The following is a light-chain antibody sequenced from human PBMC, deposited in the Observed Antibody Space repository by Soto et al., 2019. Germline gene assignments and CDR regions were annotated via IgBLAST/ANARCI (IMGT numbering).Light chain of an antibody. CDR3: EQYDKSIT. J-gene: IGKJ4*01. CDR1: QSVSSSY. V-gene: IGKV3-20*01. CDR2: GAS. Sequence: EIVLTQSPGTLSLSPGERATLSCRASQSVSSSYLAWYQQKPGQAPRLLIYGASSRATGIPDRFSGSGSGTDFTLTINRLEPEDCAVYYCEQYDKSITFGGGTKVEIK.